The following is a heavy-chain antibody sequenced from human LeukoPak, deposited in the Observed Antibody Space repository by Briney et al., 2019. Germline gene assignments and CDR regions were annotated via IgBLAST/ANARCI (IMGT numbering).Heavy chain of an antibody. CDR3: AREGLLPGSFDY. CDR2: IFYSGST. V-gene: IGHV4-39*07. Sequence: PSETLSLTCTVSGGSISSSSYYWGWIRQPPGKGLEWIGSIFYSGSTYYNPSLKSRVTISVDTSKNQFSLKLSSVTAADTAVYYCAREGLLPGSFDYWGQGTLVTVSS. D-gene: IGHD3-22*01. J-gene: IGHJ4*02. CDR1: GGSISSSSYY.